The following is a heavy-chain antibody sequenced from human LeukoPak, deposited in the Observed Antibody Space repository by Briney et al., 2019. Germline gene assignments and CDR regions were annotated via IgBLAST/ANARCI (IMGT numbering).Heavy chain of an antibody. CDR1: GFTFSSYG. J-gene: IGHJ3*02. Sequence: GESLRLSCAASGFTFSSYGMSWIRQAPGKGLEWVSEISGSDESTKYVDSVKGRFTISRDNSKNTLYLLLNSLRVDDTAVYYCANRRLGRGAFDIWGQGTMVTVSS. CDR3: ANRRLGRGAFDI. V-gene: IGHV3-23*01. CDR2: ISGSDEST. D-gene: IGHD7-27*01.